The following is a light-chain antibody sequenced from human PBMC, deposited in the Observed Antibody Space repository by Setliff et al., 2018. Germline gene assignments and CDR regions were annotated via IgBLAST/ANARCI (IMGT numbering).Light chain of an antibody. CDR3: QSYDSSLSGSV. J-gene: IGLJ2*01. Sequence: QSVLTQPLSVSGAPGQRVTISCTGSNSNIGAGYDVHWYQQLPGTAPRLLIYGNSNRPSGVPDRFSGSKSGTSASLAITGLQAEDEADYYCQSYDSSLSGSVFGGGTK. CDR1: NSNIGAGYD. CDR2: GNS. V-gene: IGLV1-40*01.